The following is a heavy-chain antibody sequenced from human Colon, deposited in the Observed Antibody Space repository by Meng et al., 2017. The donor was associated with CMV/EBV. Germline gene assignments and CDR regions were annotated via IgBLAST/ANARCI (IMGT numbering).Heavy chain of an antibody. D-gene: IGHD1/OR15-1a*01. J-gene: IGHJ3*02. CDR2: IEYDGSKI. CDR3: ANLRMGNTFDI. CDR1: AFIFSNFG. Sequence: QVHLVESGGGVVQPGGALRRSCAASAFIFSNFGIHWVRQTPGKGLEWLTFIEYDGSKILYADSVKGRFTISRDTAKNTFYLQMNTLRAEDTALYFCANLRMGNTFDIWGQGTMVTVSS. V-gene: IGHV3-30*02.